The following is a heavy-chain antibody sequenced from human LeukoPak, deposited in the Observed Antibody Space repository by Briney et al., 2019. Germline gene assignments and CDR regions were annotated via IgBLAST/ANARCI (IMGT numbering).Heavy chain of an antibody. V-gene: IGHV5-51*01. Sequence: GESMKISCKGSGYSFNTYWTAWVRQMPGKGLEWMGIIYPADSDTRYSSSFQGQVTMSVDKSISTAYLHWSSLKASDTALYFCARQPTLASPLDFWGQGTLVTVSS. CDR1: GYSFNTYW. J-gene: IGHJ4*02. D-gene: IGHD3/OR15-3a*01. CDR2: IYPADSDT. CDR3: ARQPTLASPLDF.